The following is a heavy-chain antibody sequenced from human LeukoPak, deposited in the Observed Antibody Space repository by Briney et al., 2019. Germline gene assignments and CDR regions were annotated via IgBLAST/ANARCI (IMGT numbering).Heavy chain of an antibody. CDR3: ARVRRLGSHCSSTSCYTDAFDI. Sequence: ASVKVSCKASGYTFTSYDINWVRQATGQGLEWMGWMNPNSGNTAYAQRFQGRVTITRNTSITTAYMELSSLRSKDTAVYYCARVRRLGSHCSSTSCYTDAFDIWGQGTMVTVSS. D-gene: IGHD2-2*02. CDR2: MNPNSGNT. CDR1: GYTFTSYD. J-gene: IGHJ3*02. V-gene: IGHV1-8*03.